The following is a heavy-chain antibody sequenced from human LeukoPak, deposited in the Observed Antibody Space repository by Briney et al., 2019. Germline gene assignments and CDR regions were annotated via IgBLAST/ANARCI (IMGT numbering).Heavy chain of an antibody. CDR2: VSSSGGST. V-gene: IGHV3-23*01. J-gene: IGHJ4*02. Sequence: GGTLRLSCAASGFTFRTYGFSWARQAPGKGREWVPTVSSSGGSTYYADSVKGRFTISRDNSKNTLYLQMNRLRAEDTAVYYCAKYGSGLRDYWGQGTLVTVSS. D-gene: IGHD3-10*01. CDR1: GFTFRTYG. CDR3: AKYGSGLRDY.